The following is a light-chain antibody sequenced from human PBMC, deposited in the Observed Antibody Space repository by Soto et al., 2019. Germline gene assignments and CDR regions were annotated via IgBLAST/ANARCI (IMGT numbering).Light chain of an antibody. J-gene: IGKJ5*01. CDR3: QQYGSSPRIT. V-gene: IGKV3-20*01. CDR1: QSVSSSY. Sequence: EIVLTQSPGTLSLSPGERATLSCRASQSVSSSYLAWYQQQPGQAPRLLIYGASSRATGIPDRFSGSGSGTDFTLTIIRLEPEDFAVYYCQQYGSSPRITFGQGTRLEI. CDR2: GAS.